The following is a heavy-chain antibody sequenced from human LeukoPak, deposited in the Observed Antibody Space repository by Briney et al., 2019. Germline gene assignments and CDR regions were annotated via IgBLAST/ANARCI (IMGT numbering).Heavy chain of an antibody. Sequence: GGSLRLSCAASGFTVSSNYMSWVRQAPGKGLEWVSGISSDSAYIYYADSVKGRFTVSRDNAKNSLSLHMSSLRAEDTAVYYCARDGSGWSRDYWGQGTLVTVSS. V-gene: IGHV3-21*01. CDR1: GFTVSSNY. J-gene: IGHJ4*02. CDR3: ARDGSGWSRDY. D-gene: IGHD2-15*01. CDR2: ISSDSAYI.